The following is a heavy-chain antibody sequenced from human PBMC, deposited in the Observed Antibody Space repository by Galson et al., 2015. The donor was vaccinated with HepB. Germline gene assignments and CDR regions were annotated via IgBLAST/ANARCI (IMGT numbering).Heavy chain of an antibody. J-gene: IGHJ4*02. Sequence: PALVKPTQTLTLTCTFSGFSLSTSSGVGVGWIRQPPGKALEWLAVIYWDDDKRYSPSLKSRLTITKDTSKNQVVLTMTNMDPVDTATYYCAHSYYASGRYFEYWGQGTLVTVSS. V-gene: IGHV2-5*02. CDR3: AHSYYASGRYFEY. CDR1: GFSLSTSSGVG. CDR2: IYWDDDK. D-gene: IGHD3-10*01.